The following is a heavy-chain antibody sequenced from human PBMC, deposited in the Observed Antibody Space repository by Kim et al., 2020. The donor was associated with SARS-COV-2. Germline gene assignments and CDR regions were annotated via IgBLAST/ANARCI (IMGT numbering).Heavy chain of an antibody. CDR2: IYYSGST. CDR1: GGSISSSSYY. V-gene: IGHV4-39*07. D-gene: IGHD3-10*01. CDR3: AGLVIRGTYNWFDP. Sequence: SETLSLTCTVSGGSISSSSYYWGWIRQPPGKGLEWIGSIYYSGSTYYNPSLKSRVTISVDTSKNQFSLKLSSVTAADTAVYYCAGLVIRGTYNWFDPWGQGTLVTVSS. J-gene: IGHJ5*02.